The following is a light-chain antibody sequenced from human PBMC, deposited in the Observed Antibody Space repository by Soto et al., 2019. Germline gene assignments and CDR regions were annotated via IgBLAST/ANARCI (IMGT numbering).Light chain of an antibody. CDR3: QQYGSSPPT. CDR2: VAS. CDR1: QSVSSNY. V-gene: IGKV3-20*01. J-gene: IGKJ5*01. Sequence: EIVLTQSPGTLSLSPGERATLSCRASQSVSSNYLAWYQQNPGQAPRLLIYVASRRATGVPDRFSGSGSGTDFTLTISRLEPEDFAVYYCQQYGSSPPTFGQGTRLEIK.